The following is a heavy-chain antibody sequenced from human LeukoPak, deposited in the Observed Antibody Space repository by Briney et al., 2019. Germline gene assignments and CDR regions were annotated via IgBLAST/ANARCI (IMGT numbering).Heavy chain of an antibody. D-gene: IGHD2-15*01. J-gene: IGHJ4*02. CDR3: ARDVSRFCSGGSCYPSDY. V-gene: IGHV1-18*01. Sequence: GASVKVSCKASGYTFTSYGISWVRQAPGQGLERMGWISAYNGNTNYAQKLQGRVTMTTDTSTSTAYMELRSLRSDDTAVYYCARDVSRFCSGGSCYPSDYWGQGTLVTVSS. CDR2: ISAYNGNT. CDR1: GYTFTSYG.